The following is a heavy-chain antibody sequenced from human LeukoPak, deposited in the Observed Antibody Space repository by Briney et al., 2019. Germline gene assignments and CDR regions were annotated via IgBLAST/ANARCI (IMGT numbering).Heavy chain of an antibody. V-gene: IGHV3-30*02. CDR1: GFTFSSYG. J-gene: IGHJ5*02. Sequence: GGSLRLSCAASGFTFSSYGMHWVRQAPGKGLEWVAFIRYDGSNKYYADSVKGRFTISRDNSKNTLYLQMNSLRAEDTALYYCAREGISRPHQFDPWGQGTLVTVSS. D-gene: IGHD3-3*01. CDR3: AREGISRPHQFDP. CDR2: IRYDGSNK.